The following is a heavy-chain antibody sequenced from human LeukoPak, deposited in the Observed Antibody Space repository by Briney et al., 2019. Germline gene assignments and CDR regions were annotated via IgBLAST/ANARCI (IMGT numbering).Heavy chain of an antibody. CDR1: GFTFSTFS. CDR3: AKDLDCSGGSCYSLNYYYGMDV. Sequence: GGSLRLSCAASGFTFSTFSMNWVRQAPGKGPEWVSYISSSSSTTYYADSVKGRFTISRDNAKNSLYLQMNSPRAEDTAVYYCAKDLDCSGGSCYSLNYYYGMDVWGQGTTVTVSS. V-gene: IGHV3-48*04. D-gene: IGHD2-15*01. J-gene: IGHJ6*02. CDR2: ISSSSSTT.